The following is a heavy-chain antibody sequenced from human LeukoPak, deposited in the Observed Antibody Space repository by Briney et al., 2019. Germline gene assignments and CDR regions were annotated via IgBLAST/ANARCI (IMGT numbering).Heavy chain of an antibody. D-gene: IGHD2/OR15-2a*01. CDR3: ARQGTIRIFDY. V-gene: IGHV4-39*01. CDR1: GGSISSGGYY. Sequence: NPSETLSLTCTVSGGSISSGGYYWSWIRQYPGKGLEWIGYIYYSGSTYYNPSLKSRVTISVDTSKNQFSLKLSSVTAADTAVYYCARQGTIRIFDYWGQGTLVTVSS. CDR2: IYYSGST. J-gene: IGHJ4*02.